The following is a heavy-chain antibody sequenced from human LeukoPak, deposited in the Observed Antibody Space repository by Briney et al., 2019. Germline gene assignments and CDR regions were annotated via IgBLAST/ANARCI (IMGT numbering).Heavy chain of an antibody. D-gene: IGHD1-26*01. CDR2: IFNRG. Sequence: SETLSLTCTVSGGSISSYYWSWIRQPPGKGLEWIGYIFNRGNYNPSLKSRVTISIDTSKNQFTLNLSSVTAADTAVYYCARGVLPSGDFFDYWGQGTLVTVSS. J-gene: IGHJ4*02. CDR1: GGSISSYY. CDR3: ARGVLPSGDFFDY. V-gene: IGHV4-59*01.